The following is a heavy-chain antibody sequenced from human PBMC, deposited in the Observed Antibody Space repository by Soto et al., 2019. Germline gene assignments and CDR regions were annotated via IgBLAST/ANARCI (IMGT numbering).Heavy chain of an antibody. J-gene: IGHJ4*02. CDR3: ARSYGSGYRAFDY. CDR2: VNPILSMS. V-gene: IGHV1-69*02. Sequence: QVQMVQSGAEVKKPGSSVKVSCKASGDTFSFYTINWVRQAPGLGLEWMGRVNPILSMSNYAQKFQGRVTMTADKSTSTASMELRSLRSEDTAFYYCARSYGSGYRAFDYWGQGALVPVSS. CDR1: GDTFSFYT. D-gene: IGHD3-10*01.